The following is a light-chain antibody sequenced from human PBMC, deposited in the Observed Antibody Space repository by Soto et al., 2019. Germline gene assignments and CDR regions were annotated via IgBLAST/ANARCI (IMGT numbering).Light chain of an antibody. V-gene: IGLV1-40*01. CDR1: SSNIGAGYD. CDR2: GNS. J-gene: IGLJ2*01. Sequence: QSVLTQPPSVSGAPGQRVTISCTRSSSNIGAGYDVHWYPQLPGTAPKLLISGNSNRPSGVPDRFSGSKSGTSASLAITGLQAEDEADDYGQSYDSSLSGVVFGGGTKRTVL. CDR3: QSYDSSLSGVV.